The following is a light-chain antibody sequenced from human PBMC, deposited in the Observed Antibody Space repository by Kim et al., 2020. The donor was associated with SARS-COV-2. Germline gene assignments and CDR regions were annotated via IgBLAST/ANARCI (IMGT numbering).Light chain of an antibody. CDR1: SSDVGANNY. J-gene: IGLJ2*01. Sequence: GQSVTISCTGTSSDVGANNYVSWYLQYPGKAPKLMIYDVDKRPSGVPDRFSGSKSGNTASLTVSGLQADDEADYYCCSYVGSYTVIFGGGTQLTVL. CDR3: CSYVGSYTVI. V-gene: IGLV2-11*01. CDR2: DVD.